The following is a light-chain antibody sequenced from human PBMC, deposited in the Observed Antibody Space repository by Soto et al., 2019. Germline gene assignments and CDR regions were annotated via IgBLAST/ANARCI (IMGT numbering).Light chain of an antibody. V-gene: IGLV4-69*01. J-gene: IGLJ3*02. CDR2: LNSDGSH. Sequence: LVLTQSPSASASLGASVKLTCTLSSWHSSYAIAWHQQQPEKGTRYLMKLNSDGSHSKGDGIPDRVSGSSSGAERYLTIYSLQSEDEADYYCPTWGTGLRVFGGGSKFTVL. CDR1: SWHSSYA. CDR3: PTWGTGLRV.